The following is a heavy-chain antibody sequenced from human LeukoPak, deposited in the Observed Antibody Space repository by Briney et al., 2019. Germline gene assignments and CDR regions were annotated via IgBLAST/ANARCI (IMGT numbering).Heavy chain of an antibody. Sequence: PSETLSLTCTVSGGSISSYYWNWIRQPPGKGLEWIGYIYYSGSTNYSPSLKSRVTISEDTSKNQFSLKLSSVTAADTAVYYCARFGKGTYYYGSGSYPDNWFDPWGQGTLVTVSS. CDR2: IYYSGST. CDR1: GGSISSYY. V-gene: IGHV4-59*01. CDR3: ARFGKGTYYYGSGSYPDNWFDP. D-gene: IGHD3-10*01. J-gene: IGHJ5*02.